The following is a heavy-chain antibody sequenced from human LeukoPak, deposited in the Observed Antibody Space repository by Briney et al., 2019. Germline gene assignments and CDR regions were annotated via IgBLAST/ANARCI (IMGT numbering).Heavy chain of an antibody. J-gene: IGHJ4*02. V-gene: IGHV3-23*01. CDR2: ISGNTGAT. D-gene: IGHD5/OR15-5a*01. CDR1: GFTFKNFV. Sequence: GGSLRLSCAASGFTFKNFVMTWVRQAPGQGLDWVSAISGNTGATYYADSVKGRFTISRDNSKNTLYLQMNSLRAEDTAVYYCVKDRTIVSYYFDSWGQGTLVTVSS. CDR3: VKDRTIVSYYFDS.